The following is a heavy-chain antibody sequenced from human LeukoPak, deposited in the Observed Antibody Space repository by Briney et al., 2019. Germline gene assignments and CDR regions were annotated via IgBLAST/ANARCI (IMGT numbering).Heavy chain of an antibody. J-gene: IGHJ4*02. CDR2: IWYDGSNK. CDR3: PSGQVETAIPGEY. Sequence: GGSLRLSCSASGFTFSSNAMHEVRQAPGKGLEWVAVIWYDGSNKYHADSVKGRFTISRDNSKNTLYLQMNSLRAEAMAVYYCPSGQVETAIPGEYWGQGTLVTVSS. CDR1: GFTFSSNA. D-gene: IGHD2-21*02. V-gene: IGHV3-33*01.